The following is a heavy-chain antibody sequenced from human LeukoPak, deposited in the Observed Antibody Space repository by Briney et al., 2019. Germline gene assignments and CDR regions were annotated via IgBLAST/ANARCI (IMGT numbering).Heavy chain of an antibody. J-gene: IGHJ4*02. CDR2: ISDDGRNK. Sequence: GGSLRLSCAASGFSFISYGKHWVRQAPGKGREWVGVISDDGRNKKYADSVKGRFTISRDKSKDTLYLQMNSLRDEDTAVYYCAKRPSGYGDYVTYFDYWGQGTLVTVSS. V-gene: IGHV3-30*18. CDR3: AKRPSGYGDYVTYFDY. D-gene: IGHD4-17*01. CDR1: GFSFISYG.